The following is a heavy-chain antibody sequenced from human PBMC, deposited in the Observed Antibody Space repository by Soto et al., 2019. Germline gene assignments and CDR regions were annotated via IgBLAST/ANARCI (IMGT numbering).Heavy chain of an antibody. CDR3: ARSSDYYSSGYYLHFAY. Sequence: GASVKVSCKASGGTFSSYPISWVRQAPGQGLEWMGGIIPIIGTTNYAQKFQGRVTITADESTSTAYMELSSLRSEDTAVYYCARSSDYYSSGYYLHFAYWGQGTLVTVSS. J-gene: IGHJ4*02. CDR2: IIPIIGTT. D-gene: IGHD3-22*01. CDR1: GGTFSSYP. V-gene: IGHV1-69*13.